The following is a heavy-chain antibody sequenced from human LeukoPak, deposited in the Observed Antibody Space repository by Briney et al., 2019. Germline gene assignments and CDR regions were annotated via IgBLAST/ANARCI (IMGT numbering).Heavy chain of an antibody. Sequence: SGTLSLTCAVSGGSISSSNWWSWVRQPPGKGLEWIGEIYHSGSTNYNPSLKSRVSMSVDTSKSQFSLILTSVTAADTAVYYCAISNSLNFADSWGQGTLVTVSS. J-gene: IGHJ4*02. D-gene: IGHD2-2*01. V-gene: IGHV4-4*02. CDR2: IYHSGST. CDR1: GGSISSSNW. CDR3: AISNSLNFADS.